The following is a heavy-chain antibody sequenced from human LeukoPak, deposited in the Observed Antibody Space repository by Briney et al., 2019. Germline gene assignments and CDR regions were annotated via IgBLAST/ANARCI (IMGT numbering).Heavy chain of an antibody. CDR1: GYIFTSYG. D-gene: IGHD3-9*01. J-gene: IGHJ4*02. V-gene: IGHV1-18*01. CDR2: ISAYNGNT. Sequence: ASVKVSCKASGYIFTSYGISWVRQAPGQGLEWMGWISAYNGNTNYAQKLQGRVTMTTDTSTSTAYMELRSLRSDDTAVYYCARGTDRYYDILTGYYEGGYYFDYWGQGTLVTVSS. CDR3: ARGTDRYYDILTGYYEGGYYFDY.